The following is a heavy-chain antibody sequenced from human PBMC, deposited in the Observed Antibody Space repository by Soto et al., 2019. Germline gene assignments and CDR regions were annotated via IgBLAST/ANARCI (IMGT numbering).Heavy chain of an antibody. J-gene: IGHJ5*02. CDR1: GGSISSGGYY. V-gene: IGHV4-31*03. Sequence: PSETLSLTCTVSGGSISSGGYYWSWIRQHPGKGLEWIGYIYYSGSTYYNPSLKSRVTISVDTSKNQFSLKLSSLTAADTAVYYCASSFGIYGSGSENWFDPWGQGTLVTVSS. CDR2: IYYSGST. D-gene: IGHD3-10*01. CDR3: ASSFGIYGSGSENWFDP.